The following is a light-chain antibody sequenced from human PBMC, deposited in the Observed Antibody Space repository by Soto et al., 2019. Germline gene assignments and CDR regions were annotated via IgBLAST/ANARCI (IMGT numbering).Light chain of an antibody. J-gene: IGKJ4*01. CDR1: ESVRDNY. Sequence: EIVFTQSPGSLFLYTGETATLSCSASESVRDNYLAWYQQRSGQAPRLVIYGASSRASAVPDRFSGSGSGADFTLTISRLEPEDFAVYYCQQYGSSPLTFGGGTKVDNK. CDR3: QQYGSSPLT. V-gene: IGKV3-20*01. CDR2: GAS.